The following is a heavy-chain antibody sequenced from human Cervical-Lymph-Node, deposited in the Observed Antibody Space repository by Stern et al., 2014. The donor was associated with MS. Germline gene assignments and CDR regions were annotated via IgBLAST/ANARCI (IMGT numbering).Heavy chain of an antibody. CDR2: ISTYNGNT. CDR3: ARDPLPYGDYVDY. CDR1: GYTFTSYG. Sequence: QVQMVQSGAEVKKPGASMKVSCEASGYTFTSYGISWVRPPPGQGLEWMGWISTYNGNTNYAQKFQGRVTMTTDTSTSTAYMELRTLRSDDTAVYYCARDPLPYGDYVDYWGQGTLVTVSS. J-gene: IGHJ4*02. D-gene: IGHD4-17*01. V-gene: IGHV1-18*01.